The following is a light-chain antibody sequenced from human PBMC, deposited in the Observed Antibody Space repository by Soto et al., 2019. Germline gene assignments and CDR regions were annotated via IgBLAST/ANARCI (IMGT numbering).Light chain of an antibody. CDR3: QQYNSYPT. Sequence: DIQMTQSPSTLSASVGDRVTITCRASQRVTTWLAWYQQKPGQAPNLLIHDASTLEPGVPSRFRGSGSGTVFTLTISNLQPDDFATYYCQQYNSYPTFVGGTKVDIK. J-gene: IGKJ4*01. V-gene: IGKV1-5*01. CDR2: DAS. CDR1: QRVTTW.